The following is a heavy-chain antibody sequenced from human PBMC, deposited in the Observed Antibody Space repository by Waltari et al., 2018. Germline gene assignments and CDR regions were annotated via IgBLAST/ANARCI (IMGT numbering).Heavy chain of an antibody. D-gene: IGHD1-26*01. CDR2: ISGSGGST. CDR3: AKLPAGNLDYFDY. V-gene: IGHV3-23*01. Sequence: EVQLLESGGGLVQPGGSLRLSCAASGFPFSSYAMSWVRQAPGKGLEWVSAISGSGGSTYYADSVKGRFTISRDNSKNTLYLQMNSLRAEDTAVYYCAKLPAGNLDYFDYWGQGTLVTVSS. CDR1: GFPFSSYA. J-gene: IGHJ4*02.